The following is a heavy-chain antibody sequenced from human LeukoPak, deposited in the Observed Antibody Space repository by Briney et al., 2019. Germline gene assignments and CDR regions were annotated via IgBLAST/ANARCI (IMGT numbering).Heavy chain of an antibody. D-gene: IGHD1-26*01. Sequence: KTSETLSLTCTVSGGSISNYYWNWIRQPPGKGLEWIGYIYYSGSTNYNPSLKSRVTISVDTSKNQFSLKLSSVTAADTAVYFCAREGFSAGCYYMDVWGKGTTVTVSS. J-gene: IGHJ6*03. V-gene: IGHV4-59*01. CDR2: IYYSGST. CDR3: AREGFSAGCYYMDV. CDR1: GGSISNYY.